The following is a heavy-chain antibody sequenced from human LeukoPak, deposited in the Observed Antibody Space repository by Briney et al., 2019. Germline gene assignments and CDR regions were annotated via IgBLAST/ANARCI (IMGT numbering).Heavy chain of an antibody. CDR2: VSRSGANT. J-gene: IGHJ4*02. V-gene: IGHV3-23*01. CDR3: AQIPRDYDSSGSQSYFAY. CDR1: GFIFSTYA. D-gene: IGHD3-22*01. Sequence: PGGSLRLSCAASGFIFSTYAMSWVRQAPGKGLEWVSAVSRSGANTYYADSVKGRFTISRDNSKNTVHLQMNSLSAEDTAVYYRAQIPRDYDSSGSQSYFAYWGQGTLVAVSS.